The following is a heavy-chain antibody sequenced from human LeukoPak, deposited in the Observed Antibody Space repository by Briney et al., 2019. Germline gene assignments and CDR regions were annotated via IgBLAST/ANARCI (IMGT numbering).Heavy chain of an antibody. Sequence: NPSQTLSLTCTVSGGSISSGSYYWSWIRQPAGKGLEWIGRIYTSESTNYNPSLKSRVTISVDTSKNQFSLKLSSVTAADTAVYYCARDSYYDFWSGYQDAFDIWGQGTMVTVSS. D-gene: IGHD3-3*01. J-gene: IGHJ3*02. CDR3: ARDSYYDFWSGYQDAFDI. V-gene: IGHV4-61*02. CDR1: GGSISSGSYY. CDR2: IYTSEST.